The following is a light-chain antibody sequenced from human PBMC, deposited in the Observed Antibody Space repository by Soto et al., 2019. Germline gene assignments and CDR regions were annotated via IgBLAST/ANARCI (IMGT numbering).Light chain of an antibody. J-gene: IGKJ2*01. CDR3: QQYGSSPYT. CDR2: GAS. V-gene: IGKV3-20*01. Sequence: EIVLTQSPATLSLSPGERATLSCRASQSGSSIYLSWYQQKPGQAPRLLMYGASSRATGIPARFSGSGSGTDFTLTISRVEPEDFGVYYCQQYGSSPYTFGQGTKLEIK. CDR1: QSGSSIY.